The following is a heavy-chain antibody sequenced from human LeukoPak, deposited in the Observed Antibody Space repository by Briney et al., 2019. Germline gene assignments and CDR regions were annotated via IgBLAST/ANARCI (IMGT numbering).Heavy chain of an antibody. CDR3: ARADTSMINPQDAFDI. CDR2: ISPYNGNT. D-gene: IGHD3-16*01. Sequence: GASVKVSFKASGYTFISYGISWVRQAPGEGLEWMGWISPYNGNTKHAQNFQGRVTMTTDTSTSTAYMELRSLRSDDTAVYYCARADTSMINPQDAFDIWGQGTVVTVSS. CDR1: GYTFISYG. V-gene: IGHV1-18*01. J-gene: IGHJ3*02.